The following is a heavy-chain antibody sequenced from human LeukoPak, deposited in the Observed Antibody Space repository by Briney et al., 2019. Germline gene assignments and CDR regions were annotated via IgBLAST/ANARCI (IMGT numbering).Heavy chain of an antibody. CDR1: GFTLSSYW. J-gene: IGHJ4*02. CDR2: INSDGSTT. CDR3: ARDTAGIGVDY. V-gene: IGHV3-74*01. Sequence: GGSLGLSCEASGFTLSSYWMHWVRQAPGKGLAWVSRINSDGSTTNYADSVKGRFTISRDNAKNTLYLQMNGLRAEDTAVYHCARDTAGIGVDYWGQGTLVTVSS. D-gene: IGHD3-16*01.